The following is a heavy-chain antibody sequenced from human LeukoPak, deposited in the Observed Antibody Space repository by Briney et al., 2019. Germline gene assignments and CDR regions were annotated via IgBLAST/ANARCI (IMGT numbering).Heavy chain of an antibody. D-gene: IGHD6-13*01. J-gene: IGHJ4*02. V-gene: IGHV3-30*18. Sequence: GGSLRLSCAASGFTFSSYGMNWVRQAPGKGLEWVAVISYDGSNQYYADSVKGRFTISRDNSKNTLYLQMNSLRAEDTAVYYCAKRMGPSIAATDLDYWGQGTLVTVSS. CDR1: GFTFSSYG. CDR2: ISYDGSNQ. CDR3: AKRMGPSIAATDLDY.